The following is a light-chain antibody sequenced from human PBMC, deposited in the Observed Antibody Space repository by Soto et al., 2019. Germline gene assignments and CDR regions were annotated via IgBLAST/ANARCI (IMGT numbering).Light chain of an antibody. CDR2: AAS. CDR1: QGISSY. Sequence: DIQLTQSPSFLSESVGDRFTITCLAIQGISSYLAWYQQKPGKAPKLLIYAASTLQSGVPSRFRGSGSGTDFTLTISSLQPEDFEPYYCQQLESYPSTFGGGTKVDIK. V-gene: IGKV1-9*01. CDR3: QQLESYPST. J-gene: IGKJ4*01.